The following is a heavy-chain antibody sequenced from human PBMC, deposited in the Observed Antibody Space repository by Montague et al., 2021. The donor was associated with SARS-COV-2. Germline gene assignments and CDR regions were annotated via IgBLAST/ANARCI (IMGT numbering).Heavy chain of an antibody. J-gene: IGHJ4*02. V-gene: IGHV4-39*07. CDR3: ARDVGKGFSGSETEGGFDY. Sequence: SETLSLTCTVSGGSISSSNYFWGWIRQPPGKGPELIGSIYFGGGTXYNPSLESRVTISVDTSKNQFSLKLTSVTAADTAVYLCARDVGKGFSGSETEGGFDYWGQGTLVSVSS. CDR1: GGSISSSNYF. CDR2: IYFGGGT. D-gene: IGHD5-12*01.